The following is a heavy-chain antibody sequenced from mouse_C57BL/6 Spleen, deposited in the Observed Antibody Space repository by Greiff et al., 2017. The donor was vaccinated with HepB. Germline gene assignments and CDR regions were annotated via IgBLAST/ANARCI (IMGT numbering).Heavy chain of an antibody. V-gene: IGHV1-50*01. D-gene: IGHD2-10*02. CDR2: IDPSASYT. CDR1: GYTFTSYW. Sequence: QVQLQQPGAELVKPGASVKLSCKASGYTFTSYWMQWVKQRPGQGLEWIGEIDPSASYTNYTQKFKGKATLTVDTSSSTAYMQLSSLTSEDSAVYYCARGDEYTLAYWGQGTLVTVSA. J-gene: IGHJ3*01. CDR3: ARGDEYTLAY.